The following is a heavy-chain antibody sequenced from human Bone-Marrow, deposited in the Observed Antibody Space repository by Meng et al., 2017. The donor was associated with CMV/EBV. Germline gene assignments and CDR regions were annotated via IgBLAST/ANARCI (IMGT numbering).Heavy chain of an antibody. CDR2: FYPGDSNI. J-gene: IGHJ5*02. V-gene: IGHV5-51*01. D-gene: IGHD3-10*01. Sequence: KVSCKGSGYSFTSYWIGWVRQMPGKGLEWMGSFYPGDSNIRYGPSFQGQVTISADKSINTAYLQWSSLKASDTAIYYCARYYYGSGTAYWFDPWGEGTLVTVSS. CDR1: GYSFTSYW. CDR3: ARYYYGSGTAYWFDP.